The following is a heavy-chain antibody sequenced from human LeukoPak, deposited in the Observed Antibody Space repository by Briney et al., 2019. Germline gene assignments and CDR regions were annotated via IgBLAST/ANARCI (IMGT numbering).Heavy chain of an antibody. CDR3: AGEDDSGISL. J-gene: IGHJ4*02. D-gene: IGHD3-10*01. Sequence: GESLKISCKGSGYSFTSYWIGWVRQIPGKGLEWMGIIYPGDFAHRFSLSFRGQVPISATNSIRTAYLQWGSLKASDTAIYYCAGEDDSGISLWGQGTLVTVSS. CDR2: IYPGDFAH. V-gene: IGHV5-51*01. CDR1: GYSFTSYW.